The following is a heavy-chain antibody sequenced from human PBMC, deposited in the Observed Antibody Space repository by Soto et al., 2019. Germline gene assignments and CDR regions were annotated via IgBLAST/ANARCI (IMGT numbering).Heavy chain of an antibody. J-gene: IGHJ4*02. D-gene: IGHD4-4*01. V-gene: IGHV4-28*05. CDR1: GYFISRSHW. CDR3: ARIATTTLGGPIDY. CDR2: INYSGSF. Sequence: PSETLSPTCRVSGYFISRSHWWGWIRQPPGKGLEWIGHINYSGSFYHDPSLKSRVTMSLDTSKHQFSLRLSSVTAVDTAVYYCARIATTTLGGPIDYWGRGTLVTVSS.